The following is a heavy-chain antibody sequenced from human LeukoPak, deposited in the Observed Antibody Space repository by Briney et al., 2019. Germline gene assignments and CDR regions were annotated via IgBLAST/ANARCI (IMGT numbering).Heavy chain of an antibody. CDR3: AKRASRIAGYDP. D-gene: IGHD6-13*01. CDR2: IYSGGST. V-gene: IGHV3-53*01. Sequence: GGSLRLSCAASGFTVSSNYMSWVRQAPGKGLEWVSVIYSGGSTYYADSVKGRFTVYRDNSNNTLFLQMTSLRVEDTAVYYCAKRASRIAGYDPWGQGTLVAVSS. J-gene: IGHJ5*02. CDR1: GFTVSSNY.